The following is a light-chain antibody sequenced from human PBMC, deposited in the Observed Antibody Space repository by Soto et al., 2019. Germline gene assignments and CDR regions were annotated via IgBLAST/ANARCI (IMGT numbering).Light chain of an antibody. CDR2: GAS. Sequence: EVVLTQSPATLSVSPGDRATLSCRASQSVSRNLAWYQQKPGQAPRLLIYGASTRATGVPARFSGSGSATEFTLSISSLQSEDVSVYYCQQYGDWPPAPFGQGTKLEI. CDR3: QQYGDWPPAP. CDR1: QSVSRN. J-gene: IGKJ2*01. V-gene: IGKV3-15*01.